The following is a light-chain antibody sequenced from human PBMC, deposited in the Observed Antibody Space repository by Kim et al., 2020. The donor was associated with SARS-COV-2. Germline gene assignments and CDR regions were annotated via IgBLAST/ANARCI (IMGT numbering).Light chain of an antibody. Sequence: LSPGERATLACRASQSVSSYLVWYQQKPGQAPRLLIYDASNRATGIPARFSGSGSGTDFTLTIGSLEPEDFAVYYCQQRGNWPLTFGGGTKVDIK. J-gene: IGKJ4*01. CDR3: QQRGNWPLT. CDR2: DAS. V-gene: IGKV3-11*01. CDR1: QSVSSY.